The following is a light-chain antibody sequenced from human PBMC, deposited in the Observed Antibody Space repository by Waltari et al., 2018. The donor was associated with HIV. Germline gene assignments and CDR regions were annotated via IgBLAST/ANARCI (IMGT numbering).Light chain of an antibody. V-gene: IGLV1-36*01. Sequence: QSALTQPPSVSAAPRQRVTIACSGTRSNIRKNAVNWYRQFPGTTPTLLIYFDDLRSSGVSGRFSASKSDASASRAISGLQSEDEADYYWAAWDGNLNAMLFGGGTRLTVL. J-gene: IGLJ3*02. CDR1: RSNIRKNA. CDR2: FDD. CDR3: AAWDGNLNAML.